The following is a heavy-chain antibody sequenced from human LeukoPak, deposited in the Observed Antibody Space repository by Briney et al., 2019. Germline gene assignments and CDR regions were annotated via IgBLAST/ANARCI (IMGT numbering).Heavy chain of an antibody. CDR2: ISGSGGTT. V-gene: IGHV3-23*01. CDR1: GFTFSNYA. Sequence: GGSLRLSCVASGFTFSNYAMSWVRQAPGKGLEWVSGISGSGGTTYYADSAKGRFTISRDDSKNTLYLQMNSLRTEDTAVYYCARKSGYCGGGSCSPFDYWGQGTLVTVSS. D-gene: IGHD2-15*01. J-gene: IGHJ4*02. CDR3: ARKSGYCGGGSCSPFDY.